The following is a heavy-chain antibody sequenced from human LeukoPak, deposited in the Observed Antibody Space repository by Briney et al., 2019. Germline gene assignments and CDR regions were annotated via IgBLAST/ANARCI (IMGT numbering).Heavy chain of an antibody. CDR2: ISVSGST. Sequence: GGSLRLSCEASGFILSTYSMIWVRQAPGKGLEYISYISVSGSTDYADSVKGRFTISRDNSKNTLYLQMNSLRAEDTAVYYCARESGMATAYFDYWGQGTLVTVSS. D-gene: IGHD5-24*01. V-gene: IGHV3-23*01. J-gene: IGHJ4*02. CDR3: ARESGMATAYFDY. CDR1: GFILSTYS.